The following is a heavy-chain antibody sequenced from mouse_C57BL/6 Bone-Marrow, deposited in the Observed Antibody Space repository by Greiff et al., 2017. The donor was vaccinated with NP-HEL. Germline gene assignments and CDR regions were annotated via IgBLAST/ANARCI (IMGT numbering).Heavy chain of an antibody. CDR1: GFSLTSYG. J-gene: IGHJ4*01. Sequence: VMLVESGPGLVAPSQSLSITCTVSGFSLTSYGVSWVRQPPGTGLEWLGVIWGDGSTNYHSALISRLSISKDNSKSQVFLKLNSLQTDDTATYYCAKRRFYYYGSSYYYAMDYWGQGTSVTVSS. D-gene: IGHD1-1*01. CDR3: AKRRFYYYGSSYYYAMDY. CDR2: IWGDGST. V-gene: IGHV2-3*01.